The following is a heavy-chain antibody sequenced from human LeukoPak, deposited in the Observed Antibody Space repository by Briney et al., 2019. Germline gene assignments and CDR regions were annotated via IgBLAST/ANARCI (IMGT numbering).Heavy chain of an antibody. CDR3: AKDSCASTSCYWDY. CDR2: ISGSGGAT. Sequence: GGSLRLSCAASGFSFSTYAMNWVSQPPGKGMEWLSVISGSGGATYHADSVTGRFTISRDNSKNTLYLQMNSLTAEDTAIYYCAKDSCASTSCYWDYWGQGTLVTVSS. CDR1: GFSFSTYA. D-gene: IGHD2-2*01. J-gene: IGHJ4*02. V-gene: IGHV3-23*01.